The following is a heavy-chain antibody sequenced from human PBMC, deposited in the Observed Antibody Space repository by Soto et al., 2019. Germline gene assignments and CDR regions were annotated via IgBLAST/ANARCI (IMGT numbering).Heavy chain of an antibody. J-gene: IGHJ6*02. V-gene: IGHV3-21*01. CDR1: GFTFSSYS. D-gene: IGHD6-19*01. CDR3: ARVGIAVDLGYYYGMGV. CDR2: ISSSSSYI. Sequence: GGSLRLSCAASGFTFSSYSMNWVRQAPGKGLEWVSSISSSSSYIYYADSVKGRFTISRDNAKNSLYLQMNSLRAEDTAVYYCARVGIAVDLGYYYGMGVWGQGTTVTVSS.